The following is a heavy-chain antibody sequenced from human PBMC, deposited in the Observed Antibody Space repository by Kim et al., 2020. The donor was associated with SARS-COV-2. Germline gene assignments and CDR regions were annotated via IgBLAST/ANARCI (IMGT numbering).Heavy chain of an antibody. CDR2: ISTSGRT. V-gene: IGHV3-23*05. CDR1: GFTFSNYA. J-gene: IGHJ5*02. D-gene: IGHD4-4*01. CDR3: AKGHGST. Sequence: GGSLRLSCTASGFTFSNYAMTWVRQAPGKELEWVSTISTSGRTSYADSVKGRFTVSRDNSKNTLYLQLNSLRAEDTAIFFCAKGHGSTWGQGTLVTVSS.